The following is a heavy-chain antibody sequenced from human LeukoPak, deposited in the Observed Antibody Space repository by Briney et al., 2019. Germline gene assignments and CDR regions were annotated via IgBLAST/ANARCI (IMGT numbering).Heavy chain of an antibody. CDR1: ELTLSDHF. J-gene: IGHJ3*02. D-gene: IGHD3-22*01. Sequence: GGSLRLSCTASELTLSDHFIDWVRQAPGMGLEWVGRSRTKAKSYNTEYTASVRGRFTISRDESKNSLYLKINRQTTADTSLCNCARDVGKNVITAFDMWGQGTMVTVSS. CDR3: ARDVGKNVITAFDM. V-gene: IGHV3-72*01. CDR2: SRTKAKSYNT.